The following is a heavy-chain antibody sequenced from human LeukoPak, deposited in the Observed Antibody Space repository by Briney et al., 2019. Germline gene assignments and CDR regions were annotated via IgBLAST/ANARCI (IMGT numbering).Heavy chain of an antibody. CDR1: GFTFSSYA. D-gene: IGHD1-26*01. J-gene: IGHJ6*03. V-gene: IGHV3-23*01. CDR2: ISGSGGST. Sequence: AGGSLRLSCAASGFTFSSYAMSWVRQAPGKGLEWVSAISGSGGSTYYADSVKGRFTISRDNSKNTLYLQMNSLRAEDTAVYYCAKRSGSYGYYYYMDVWGKGTTVTVTS. CDR3: AKRSGSYGYYYYMDV.